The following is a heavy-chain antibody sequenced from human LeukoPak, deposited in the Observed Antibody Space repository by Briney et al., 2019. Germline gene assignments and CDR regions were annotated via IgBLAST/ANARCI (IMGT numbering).Heavy chain of an antibody. CDR1: GYSISSGYY. CDR2: IYHSGST. D-gene: IGHD6-6*01. Sequence: PSETLSLTCAVSGYSISSGYYWGWIRQPPGKGLEWIGSIYHSGSTYYNPSLKSRVTISVDTSKNQFSLKLSSVTAADTAVYYCTRLLGGSSSDDAFDIWGQGTMVTVSS. V-gene: IGHV4-38-2*01. CDR3: TRLLGGSSSDDAFDI. J-gene: IGHJ3*02.